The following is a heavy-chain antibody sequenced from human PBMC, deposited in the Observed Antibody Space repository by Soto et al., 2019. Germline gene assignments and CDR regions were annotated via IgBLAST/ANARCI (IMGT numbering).Heavy chain of an antibody. V-gene: IGHV4-61*01. Sequence: QVQLQESGPGLVKPSETLSLTCIVSGGSVSSENYFWTWIRQAPGMPLEWIGYISNSGGTEYNASLKSRVTISLDKSKNQFALNLSSVTAADGAVYYCARDRGFVSGSYGLDFWGQGTQVIVSS. D-gene: IGHD3-16*01. J-gene: IGHJ4*02. CDR3: ARDRGFVSGSYGLDF. CDR1: GGSVSSENYF. CDR2: ISNSGGT.